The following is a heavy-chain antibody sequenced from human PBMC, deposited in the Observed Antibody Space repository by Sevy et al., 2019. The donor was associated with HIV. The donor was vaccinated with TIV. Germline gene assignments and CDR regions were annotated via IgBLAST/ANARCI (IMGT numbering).Heavy chain of an antibody. CDR3: ARERGTYYDTTGYPYLLEAGFDY. CDR2: INSDSDTG. CDR1: GFPFSHYA. Sequence: GGSLRLSCVASGFPFSHYAMNWVRQAPGKGLEWISYINSDSDTGYYADSVKGRFTISRDDAKNSLYLHMNSLRDEDTAVYYCARERGTYYDTTGYPYLLEAGFDYWGQGTLVTVSS. D-gene: IGHD3-10*01. V-gene: IGHV3-48*02. J-gene: IGHJ4*02.